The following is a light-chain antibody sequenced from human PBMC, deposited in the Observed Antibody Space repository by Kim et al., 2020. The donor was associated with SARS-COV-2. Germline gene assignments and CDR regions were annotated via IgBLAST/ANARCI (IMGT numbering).Light chain of an antibody. CDR2: AAS. V-gene: IGKV1-39*01. J-gene: IGKJ1*01. Sequence: AYVGDRVTISCRASQSISSYLNWYQQKPEKAPKRLIYAASRLQKGDPSKFRGSGYGTDFTLTISSLQPEDIATYNCQQSYSTPKTFVQGTKVDIK. CDR3: QQSYSTPKT. CDR1: QSISSY.